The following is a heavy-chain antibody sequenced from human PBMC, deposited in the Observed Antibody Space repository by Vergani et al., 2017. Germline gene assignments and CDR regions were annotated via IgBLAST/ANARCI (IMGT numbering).Heavy chain of an antibody. J-gene: IGHJ4*02. CDR1: GYTFTSYG. D-gene: IGHD3-16*02. CDR2: ISAYNGNT. V-gene: IGHV1-18*04. Sequence: QVQLVQSGAEVKKPGASVKVSCKASGYTFTSYGISWVRQAPGQGLEWMGWISAYNGNTNYAQKLQGRVTMTEDTSTDTAYMELSSLRSEDTAVYYCATVGWFGGVIVTSFDYWGQGTLVTVSS. CDR3: ATVGWFGGVIVTSFDY.